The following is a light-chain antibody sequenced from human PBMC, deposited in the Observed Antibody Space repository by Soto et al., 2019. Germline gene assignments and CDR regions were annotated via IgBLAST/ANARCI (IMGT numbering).Light chain of an antibody. CDR2: EVS. CDR3: SSYAGSNNHDV. J-gene: IGLJ1*01. V-gene: IGLV2-8*01. Sequence: QSALTQPPSASGSPGQSVPISCTGNSRDVGGYNYVSWYQQHPGKAPKLMIYEVSKRPSGVPDRFSGSKSGNTASLTVSGLQAGDEADYYYSSYAGSNNHDVVGTGTKVTVL. CDR1: SRDVGGYNY.